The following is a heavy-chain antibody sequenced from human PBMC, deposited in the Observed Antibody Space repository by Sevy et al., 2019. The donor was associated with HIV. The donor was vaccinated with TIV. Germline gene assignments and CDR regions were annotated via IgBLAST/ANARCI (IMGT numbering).Heavy chain of an antibody. CDR1: GFSFSSYG. V-gene: IGHV3-30*02. CDR2: IQYDGSNK. CDR3: VKEGGXEGGDX. D-gene: IGHD3-10*01. J-gene: IGHJ4*02. Sequence: GGSLRLSCAASGFSFSSYGMHWVRQAPGKGLEWMSYIQYDGSNKDYADSVKGRFTISRDNSKNTLYLQMNSLRVEDTAGFYXVKEGGXEGGDXWGQGTLVTVSS.